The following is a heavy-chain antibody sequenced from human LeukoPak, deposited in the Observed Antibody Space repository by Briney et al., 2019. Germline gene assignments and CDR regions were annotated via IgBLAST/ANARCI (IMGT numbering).Heavy chain of an antibody. D-gene: IGHD6-13*01. J-gene: IGHJ4*02. CDR3: ARGAAADKYYFDY. V-gene: IGHV5-51*01. Sequence: GESLKISCKGSGYSFTSYWIGWVRQMPGKGLEWMGIIYPGDSDTRYSPSFQGQVTISADKSISTAYLPWSSLKASDTAMYYCARGAAADKYYFDYWGQGTLVTVSS. CDR1: GYSFTSYW. CDR2: IYPGDSDT.